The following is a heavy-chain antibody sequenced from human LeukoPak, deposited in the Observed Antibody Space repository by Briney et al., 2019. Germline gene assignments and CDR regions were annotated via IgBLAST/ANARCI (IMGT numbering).Heavy chain of an antibody. J-gene: IGHJ6*03. Sequence: GGSLRLSCAASGFTFSHYGVHWVRQAPGRGLEWVAVISYDGSNKYYADSVKGRFTISRDNSKNTLYLQMNSLRAEDTAVYYCARDPTSHYYYYYMDVWGKGTTVTVSS. D-gene: IGHD4-11*01. V-gene: IGHV3-30*03. CDR3: ARDPTSHYYYYYMDV. CDR2: ISYDGSNK. CDR1: GFTFSHYG.